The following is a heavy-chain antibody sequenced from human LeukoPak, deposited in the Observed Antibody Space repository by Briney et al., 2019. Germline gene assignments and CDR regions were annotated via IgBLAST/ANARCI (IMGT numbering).Heavy chain of an antibody. Sequence: GGSLRLSCAASGFTFSSYSMNWVRQAPGKGLEWVSSISSSSSYIYYADSVKGRFTISRDNAKNSLYLQMNSLRAEDTAVYYCAKVWFGELWGFDYWGQGTLVTVSS. V-gene: IGHV3-21*04. CDR3: AKVWFGELWGFDY. CDR2: ISSSSSYI. CDR1: GFTFSSYS. J-gene: IGHJ4*02. D-gene: IGHD3-10*01.